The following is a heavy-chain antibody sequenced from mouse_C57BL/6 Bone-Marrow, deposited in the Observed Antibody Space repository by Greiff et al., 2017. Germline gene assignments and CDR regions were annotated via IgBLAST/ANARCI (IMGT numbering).Heavy chain of an antibody. CDR2: IDPEIGDT. D-gene: IGHD2-3*01. CDR3: SSFDGNYFDF. J-gene: IGHJ2*01. V-gene: IGHV14-4*01. CDR1: GFNIKDDY. Sequence: EVQLHQSGAELVRPGASVKLSCTASGFNIKDDYIHWVKQRPEQGLEWIGWIDPEIGDTEYASKFQGKATITSDTSSNTAYLQLSSLTSEDTAVYYCSSFDGNYFDFGGQGTPLTVAS.